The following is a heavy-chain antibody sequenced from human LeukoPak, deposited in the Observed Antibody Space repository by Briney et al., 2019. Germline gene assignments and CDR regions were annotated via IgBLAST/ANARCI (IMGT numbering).Heavy chain of an antibody. CDR2: IRSKTYGGTG. D-gene: IGHD1-26*01. CDR3: TRSESGTYKGGFDF. CDR1: GFTFSSYW. V-gene: IGHV3-49*03. Sequence: GGSLRLSCAASGFTFSSYWMSWFRQAPGKGLEWVGFIRSKTYGGTGEYAASVKGRFTISRDDSKSIAHLQMNSLKTEDTAVYYCTRSESGTYKGGFDFWGQGTLVTVSS. J-gene: IGHJ4*02.